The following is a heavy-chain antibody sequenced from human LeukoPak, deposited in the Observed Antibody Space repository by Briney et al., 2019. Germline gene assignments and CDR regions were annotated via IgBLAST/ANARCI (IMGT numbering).Heavy chain of an antibody. V-gene: IGHV1-8*01. J-gene: IGHJ4*02. Sequence: GNRGELQATAQALKKMGWMNPNSGNTGYAQKFQGRVTMTRNTSISTAYMELSSLRSEDTAVYYCARGGLNPDYYFDYWVQATLVTVSS. CDR2: MNPNSGNT. CDR1: G. CDR3: ARGGLNPDYYFDY. D-gene: IGHD3-3*01.